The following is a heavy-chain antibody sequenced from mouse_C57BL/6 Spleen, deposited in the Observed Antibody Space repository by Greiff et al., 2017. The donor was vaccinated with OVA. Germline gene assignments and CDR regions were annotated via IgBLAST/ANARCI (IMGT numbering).Heavy chain of an antibody. CDR2: ISYDGSN. J-gene: IGHJ4*01. V-gene: IGHV3-6*01. D-gene: IGHD1-1*01. CDR1: GYSITSGYY. Sequence: EVQLQESGPGLVKPSQSLSLTCSVTGYSITSGYYWNWIRQFPGNKLEWMGYISYDGSNNYNPSLKNRISITRDTSKNQFFLKLNSVTTEDTATYYCAREEYYGSSYYAMDYWGQGTSVTVSS. CDR3: AREEYYGSSYYAMDY.